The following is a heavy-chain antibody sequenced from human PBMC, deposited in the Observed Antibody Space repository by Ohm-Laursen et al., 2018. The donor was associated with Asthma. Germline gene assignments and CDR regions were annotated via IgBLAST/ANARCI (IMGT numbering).Heavy chain of an antibody. J-gene: IGHJ4*02. CDR1: GFTFSSYG. D-gene: IGHD6-19*01. CDR2: ISYDGSNK. Sequence: RSLRLSCAASGFTFSSYGMHWVRQAPGKGLEWVAVISYDGSNKYYADSVEGRFTISRDNSKNTLYLQMNSLRAEDTAVYYCARKPGIAVAGTAGDRGDYWGQGTLVTVSS. V-gene: IGHV3-30*03. CDR3: ARKPGIAVAGTAGDRGDY.